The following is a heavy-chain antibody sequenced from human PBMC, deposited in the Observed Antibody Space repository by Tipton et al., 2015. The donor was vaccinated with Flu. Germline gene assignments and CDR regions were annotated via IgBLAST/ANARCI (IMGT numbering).Heavy chain of an antibody. CDR3: ARHTGDSVRGFIDY. CDR2: SYHSGNT. D-gene: IGHD3-10*02. CDR1: GYSITGGYY. V-gene: IGHV4-38-2*01. Sequence: GLVKPSETLSLTCAVSGYSITGGYYWCWVRQPPGKGREWIGTSYHSGNTYYNPSLKSRVTISLDPSKNQFSLKLGSAAAADTAVYYCARHTGDSVRGFIDYWGQGTLVTVSS. J-gene: IGHJ4*02.